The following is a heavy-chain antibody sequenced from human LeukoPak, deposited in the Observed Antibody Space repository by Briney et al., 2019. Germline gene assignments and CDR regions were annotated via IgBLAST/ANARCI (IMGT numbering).Heavy chain of an antibody. J-gene: IGHJ4*02. V-gene: IGHV4-59*08. CDR1: GGSISSYY. Sequence: RSETLSLTCTVSGGSISSYYWSWIRQPPGKGLEWIGYIYYSGSTNYNPSLKSRVTISVDTSKNQFSLKLSSVTAADTAVYYCARRPHSNYHFDYWGQGTLVTVSS. D-gene: IGHD4-11*01. CDR3: ARRPHSNYHFDY. CDR2: IYYSGST.